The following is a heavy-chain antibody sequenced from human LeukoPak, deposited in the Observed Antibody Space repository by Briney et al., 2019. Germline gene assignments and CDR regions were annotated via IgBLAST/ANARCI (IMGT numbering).Heavy chain of an antibody. CDR1: GYTFTKFS. Sequence: SVKVSCKASGYTFTKFSINWVRQAPGQGLEWMGRIIPILGIANYAQKFQGRVTITADKSTSTAYMELRSLRSDDTAVYYCARESLDSSSWYSLGAFDIWGQGTMVTVSS. V-gene: IGHV1-69*04. J-gene: IGHJ3*02. D-gene: IGHD6-13*01. CDR3: ARESLDSSSWYSLGAFDI. CDR2: IIPILGIA.